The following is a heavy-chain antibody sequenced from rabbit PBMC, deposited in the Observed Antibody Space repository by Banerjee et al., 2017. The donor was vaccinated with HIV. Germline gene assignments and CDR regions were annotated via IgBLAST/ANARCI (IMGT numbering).Heavy chain of an antibody. CDR3: ARDLYADDGTYSFNL. Sequence: QEQLVESGGGLVTLGGSLKLSCKASGFDFSSYGVSWVRQAPGKGLEWIGYIDPVFRSTYYASWVNGRFTISSHNAQNTVDLQMNSLTAADTATYFCARDLYADDGTYSFNLWGPGTLVTV. CDR1: GFDFSSYG. J-gene: IGHJ4*01. D-gene: IGHD6-1*01. V-gene: IGHV1S47*01. CDR2: IDPVFRST.